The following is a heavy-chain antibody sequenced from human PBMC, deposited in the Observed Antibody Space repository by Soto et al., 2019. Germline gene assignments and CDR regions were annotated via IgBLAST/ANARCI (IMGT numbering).Heavy chain of an antibody. CDR1: GASSSSNTYY. D-gene: IGHD3-10*01. Sequence: QLQLQESGPGLVQPSETLSLTCTVSGASSSSNTYYWAWIRQPPGKGLEWNGSIYYSGRTYFNPSLRSRVTISVDTSKHQPSLGVNSVTAADTAVYYCATRFGEFSHFYGMDVCGQGTTVTVSS. CDR2: IYYSGRT. CDR3: ATRFGEFSHFYGMDV. V-gene: IGHV4-39*01. J-gene: IGHJ6*02.